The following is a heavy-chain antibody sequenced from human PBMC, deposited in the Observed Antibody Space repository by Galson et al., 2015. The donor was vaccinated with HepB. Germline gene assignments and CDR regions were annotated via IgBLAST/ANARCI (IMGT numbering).Heavy chain of an antibody. D-gene: IGHD5-24*01. CDR1: GFTFSSYG. Sequence: SLRLSCAASGFTFSSYGMHWVRQAPGKGLEWVAVIWYDGSNKYYADSVKGRFTISRDNSKNTLYLQMNSLRAEDTAVYYCARDGKRWLQYLFGYWGQGTLVTVSS. CDR3: ARDGKRWLQYLFGY. J-gene: IGHJ4*02. CDR2: IWYDGSNK. V-gene: IGHV3-33*01.